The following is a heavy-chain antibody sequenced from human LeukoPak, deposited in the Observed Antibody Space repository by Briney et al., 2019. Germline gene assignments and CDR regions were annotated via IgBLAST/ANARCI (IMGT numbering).Heavy chain of an antibody. J-gene: IGHJ5*02. D-gene: IGHD3-10*01. CDR2: INPNSGNT. Sequence: ASVKVSCKASGYTFTGYYMHWVRQAPGQGLEWMGWINPNSGNTGYAQKFQGRVTMTRNTSISTAYMELSSLRSEDTAVYYCARRNRRMVRGVITNWFDPWGQGTLVTVSS. CDR1: GYTFTGYY. CDR3: ARRNRRMVRGVITNWFDP. V-gene: IGHV1-8*02.